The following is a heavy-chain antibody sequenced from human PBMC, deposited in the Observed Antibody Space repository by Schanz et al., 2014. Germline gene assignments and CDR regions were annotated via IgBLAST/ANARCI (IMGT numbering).Heavy chain of an antibody. CDR2: ISGSGGST. V-gene: IGHV3-23*01. CDR3: AREDCSATSCYFRY. D-gene: IGHD2-21*01. Sequence: EVQLLESGGGLVQPGGSLRLSCAASGFTFTNYAMTWVRQAPGKGLEWVSGISGSGGSTYDADSVKGRFTISRDNSKNTLYLQMNSLRAEDTAVYYCAREDCSATSCYFRYWGQGTRVTVS. J-gene: IGHJ4*02. CDR1: GFTFTNYA.